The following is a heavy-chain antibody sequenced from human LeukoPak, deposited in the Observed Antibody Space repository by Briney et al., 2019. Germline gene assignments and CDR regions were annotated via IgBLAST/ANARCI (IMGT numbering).Heavy chain of an antibody. D-gene: IGHD6-19*01. CDR3: ARQTSSYSSGWYVFDY. CDR1: GGSIISYY. V-gene: IGHV4-59*08. Sequence: PSETLSLTCTVSGGSIISYYWSWIRQPPGKGLEWIGYIHYSGSTNYNPSLKSRVTISVDTSKNQFSLKLSSVTAADTAVYYCARQTSSYSSGWYVFDYWGQGTLVTVSS. J-gene: IGHJ4*02. CDR2: IHYSGST.